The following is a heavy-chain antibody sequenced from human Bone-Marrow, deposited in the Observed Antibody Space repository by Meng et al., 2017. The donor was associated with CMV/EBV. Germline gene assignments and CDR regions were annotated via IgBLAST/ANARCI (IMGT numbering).Heavy chain of an antibody. CDR1: GGSFSGYY. J-gene: IGHJ6*02. D-gene: IGHD6-6*01. Sequence: ESLKISCAVYGGSFSGYYWSWIRQPPGKGLEWIGEINHSGSTNYNPSLKSRVTISVDTSKNQFSLKLSPVTAADTAVYYCARSGRTKARPAYYYGMDVWGQGTTVTVSS. V-gene: IGHV4-34*01. CDR2: INHSGST. CDR3: ARSGRTKARPAYYYGMDV.